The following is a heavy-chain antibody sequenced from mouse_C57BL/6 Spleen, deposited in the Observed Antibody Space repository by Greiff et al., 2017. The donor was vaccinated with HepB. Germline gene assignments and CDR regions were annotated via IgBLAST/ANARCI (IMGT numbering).Heavy chain of an antibody. D-gene: IGHD1-1*01. CDR1: GFNIKNTY. CDR3: ARPITTVVATDAMDY. CDR2: IDPANGNT. Sequence: EVQLVESVAELVRPGASVKLSCTASGFNIKNTYMHWVKQRPEQGLEWIGRIDPANGNTKYAPKFQGKATITADTSSNTAYLQLSSLTSEDTAIYYCARPITTVVATDAMDYWGQGTSVTVSS. J-gene: IGHJ4*01. V-gene: IGHV14-3*01.